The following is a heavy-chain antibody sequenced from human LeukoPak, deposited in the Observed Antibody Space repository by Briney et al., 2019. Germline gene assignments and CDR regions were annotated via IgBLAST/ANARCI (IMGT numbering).Heavy chain of an antibody. CDR3: ARAELPQITADY. Sequence: PSETLSLTCAVYGGSFSGYYWSWIRQPPGKGLEWIGEINHSGSTNYNPSLKSRVTISVDTSKNQFSLKLSSVTAADTAVYYCARAELPQITADYWGQGTLVTVSS. J-gene: IGHJ4*02. V-gene: IGHV4-34*01. CDR2: INHSGST. CDR1: GGSFSGYY. D-gene: IGHD1-26*01.